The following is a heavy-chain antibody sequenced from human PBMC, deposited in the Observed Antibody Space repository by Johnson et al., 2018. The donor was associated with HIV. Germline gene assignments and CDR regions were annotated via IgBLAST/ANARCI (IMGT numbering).Heavy chain of an antibody. D-gene: IGHD2-15*01. J-gene: IGHJ3*02. CDR2: IRYDGSNK. CDR1: GFTFSSYG. Sequence: QVQLVESGGGVVQPGGSLRLSCVASGFTFSSYGMHWVRQAPGKGLEWVAFIRYDGSNKYYADSVKGRFTISRDNSKNTLDLQMNTLRAEDTAVYYCGGVGRTGSAFDIWGRGTMVTVSS. V-gene: IGHV3-30*02. CDR3: GGVGRTGSAFDI.